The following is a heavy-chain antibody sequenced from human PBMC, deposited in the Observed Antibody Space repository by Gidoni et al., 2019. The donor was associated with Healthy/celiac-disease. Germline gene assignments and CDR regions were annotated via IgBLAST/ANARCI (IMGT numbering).Heavy chain of an antibody. CDR3: AKAEDKFIDFWSGYYTGFDY. CDR2: ISWDGGRT. CDR1: GFTFYDYT. V-gene: IGHV3-43*01. D-gene: IGHD3-3*01. Sequence: EVQLVESGGVVVQPGGSLRLSCAASGFTFYDYTIHWVRQAPGKVLGWVSLISWDGGRTYYADSVKGRFTISRDNSKNSLYLQMNSLRTEDTALYYCAKAEDKFIDFWSGYYTGFDYWGQGTLVTVSS. J-gene: IGHJ4*02.